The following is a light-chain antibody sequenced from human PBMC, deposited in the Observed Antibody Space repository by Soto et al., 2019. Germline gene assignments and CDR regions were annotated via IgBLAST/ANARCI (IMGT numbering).Light chain of an antibody. V-gene: IGLV2-14*01. CDR2: EVS. CDR1: LSDVGGYNY. Sequence: QSALTQPASVSGSPGQSITISCTGTLSDVGGYNYVSWYQHHPGKAPKLMIYEVSNRPSGISNRFSGSKSGKTASLTISGLQAEDEADYYCNSYTSSSTYVFGTGTKVTVL. J-gene: IGLJ1*01. CDR3: NSYTSSSTYV.